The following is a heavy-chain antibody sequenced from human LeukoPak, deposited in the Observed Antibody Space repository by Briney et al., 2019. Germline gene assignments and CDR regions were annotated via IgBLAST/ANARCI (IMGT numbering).Heavy chain of an antibody. CDR2: MNPNSGNT. V-gene: IGHV1-8*01. CDR3: ARCSFWSGYYYYYYYGMDV. CDR1: GYTFTSYD. J-gene: IGHJ6*02. D-gene: IGHD3-3*01. Sequence: ASVKVSCKASGYTFTSYDINWVRQATGQGLEWMGWMNPNSGNTGYAQKFQGRVTMTRNTSISTAYMELSSLRSEDTAVYYCARCSFWSGYYYYYYYGMDVWGQGTTVTVS.